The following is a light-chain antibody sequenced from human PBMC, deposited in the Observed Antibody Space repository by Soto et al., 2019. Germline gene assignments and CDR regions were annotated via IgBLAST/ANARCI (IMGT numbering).Light chain of an antibody. CDR1: HILLHSNGYNY. V-gene: IGKV2-28*01. CDR3: MQTLQTIT. Sequence: DIVMTQSPLSLPVTPGEAASISCISIHILLHSNGYNYLDWYLQKPGQSRQLLIYLGSNRASGVPDRFSGSGSGTDFTLKISRVEAEDVGVYYCMQTLQTITFGGGTKVDIK. J-gene: IGKJ4*01. CDR2: LGS.